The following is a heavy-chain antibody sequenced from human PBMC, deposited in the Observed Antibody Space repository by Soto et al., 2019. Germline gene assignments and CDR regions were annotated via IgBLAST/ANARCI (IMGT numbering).Heavy chain of an antibody. D-gene: IGHD2-15*01. CDR1: GFILSDCA. CDR3: ARDPGGGSCVDY. J-gene: IGHJ4*02. Sequence: PGGSLRLSCATSGFILSDCAMNWVRQAPGKGLEWVSYISSSSSVIDYADSVKGRFTVSRDNAKNSLYLQMNSLRAEDTAVYYCARDPGGGSCVDYWGQGTLVTVSS. V-gene: IGHV3-21*05. CDR2: ISSSSSVI.